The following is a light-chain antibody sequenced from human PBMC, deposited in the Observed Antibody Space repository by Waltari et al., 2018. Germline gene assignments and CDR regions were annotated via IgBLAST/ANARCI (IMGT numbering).Light chain of an antibody. CDR2: AAS. CDR1: QGISSY. CDR3: QQLNSYPPT. J-gene: IGKJ1*01. Sequence: IQLTQSPSSLSASVGDRVTITCRASQGISSYLAWYQQKPGKAPKLVIYAASTLQSGVPSRFSGSGSGTDFTLTISSLLPEEFATYYCQQLNSYPPTFGQGTKVEIK. V-gene: IGKV1-9*01.